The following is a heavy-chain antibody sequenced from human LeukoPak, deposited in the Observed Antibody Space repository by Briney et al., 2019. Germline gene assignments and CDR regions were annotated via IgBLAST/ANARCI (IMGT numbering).Heavy chain of an antibody. CDR2: ISAYNGNT. D-gene: IGHD6-13*01. V-gene: IGHV1-18*04. J-gene: IGHJ3*02. CDR1: GYTFTSYG. CDR3: ARVEAAAGFDAFVI. Sequence: ASVKVSCKASGYTFTSYGISWVRQAPGQGLEWMGWISAYNGNTNYAQKLQGRVTMTTDTSTSTAYMELRSLRSDDTAVYYCARVEAAAGFDAFVIWGQGTMVTVSS.